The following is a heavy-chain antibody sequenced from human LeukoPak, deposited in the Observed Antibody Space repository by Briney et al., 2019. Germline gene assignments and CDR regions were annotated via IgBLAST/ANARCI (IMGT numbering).Heavy chain of an antibody. Sequence: GGSLRLSCAASGFTFSSYAMNWVRQAPGKGLKWVSGFRGSGVATFYADSVKGRFTISRDNSKNTLYLQMNSLRAEDTAVYYCAKATGTLSNWGQGTLVTVSS. V-gene: IGHV3-23*01. J-gene: IGHJ4*02. CDR3: AKATGTLSN. D-gene: IGHD1-1*01. CDR2: FRGSGVAT. CDR1: GFTFSSYA.